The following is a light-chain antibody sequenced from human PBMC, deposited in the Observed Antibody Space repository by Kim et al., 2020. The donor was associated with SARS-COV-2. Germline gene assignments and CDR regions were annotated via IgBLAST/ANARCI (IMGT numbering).Light chain of an antibody. Sequence: EIVMTQSPATLSVSPGDRATLSCRASQSVGSNLAWYQQRPGQAPRLFMYAASTRASGFPARFSGSVSGTEFALTISSLQSEDFVVYYCQQYNNWPYTFGQGTKLEI. J-gene: IGKJ2*01. CDR1: QSVGSN. CDR3: QQYNNWPYT. CDR2: AAS. V-gene: IGKV3-15*01.